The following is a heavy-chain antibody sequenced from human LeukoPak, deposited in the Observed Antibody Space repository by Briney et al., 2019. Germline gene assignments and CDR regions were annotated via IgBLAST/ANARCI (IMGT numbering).Heavy chain of an antibody. V-gene: IGHV3-20*04. D-gene: IGHD3-10*01. CDR3: ARDVGYFGSGSYPDYFDY. CDR1: GFTFDDYG. CDR2: LNWNGAST. Sequence: PGGSLRLSCAASGFTFDDYGLSWVRQVPGKGLEWVSGLNWNGASTGYADSVKGRFTISRDNAKNSLYLQMNSLRAEDTAVYYCARDVGYFGSGSYPDYFDYWGQGILVTVSS. J-gene: IGHJ4*02.